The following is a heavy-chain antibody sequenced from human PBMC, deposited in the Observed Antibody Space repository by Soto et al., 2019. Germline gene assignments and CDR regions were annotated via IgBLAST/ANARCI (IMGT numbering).Heavy chain of an antibody. CDR2: IYHSGST. CDR3: AGRSSLASVQVYFGEISNYNWFDP. CDR1: NGSISSAIYY. Sequence: QRQLQESGPGLVKPSETLSLTCTVSNGSISSAIYYWGWIRQPPGKGLEWIGSIYHSGSTYYNPSLQGRVTISVDTSKNQFSLKLSSVTAADTAVYFCAGRSSLASVQVYFGEISNYNWFDPWGQGTLVTVSS. D-gene: IGHD3-10*01. V-gene: IGHV4-39*01. J-gene: IGHJ5*02.